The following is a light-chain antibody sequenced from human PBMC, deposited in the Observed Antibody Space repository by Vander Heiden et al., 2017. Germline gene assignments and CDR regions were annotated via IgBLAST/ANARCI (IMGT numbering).Light chain of an antibody. CDR3: QAWASRVPVI. CDR1: RLGEKY. J-gene: IGLJ2*01. Sequence: SYDLAHPPSVSVSPGKTASITCSGDRLGEKYVSWYQQRPGQSPTVVIYQDNKRPSGIPERFSGSNSGNTATLTISGAQALDEADYYCQAWASRVPVIFGGGTQLTVL. CDR2: QDN. V-gene: IGLV3-1*01.